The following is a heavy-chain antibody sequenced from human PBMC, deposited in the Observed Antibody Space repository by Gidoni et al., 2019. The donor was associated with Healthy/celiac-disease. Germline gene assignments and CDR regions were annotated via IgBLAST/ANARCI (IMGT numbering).Heavy chain of an antibody. CDR2: IYPGDSDT. J-gene: IGHJ4*02. CDR1: GYSFTSSW. Sequence: VQLVQSGAEVKTPGESLTISCKGSGYSFTSSWIGWVRQMPGKGLEWMGIIYPGDSDTRYSPSFQGQVTSSADKSISTAYLQWSSLKASDTAMYYCARLPPSITMVRGVIPAPYYFDYWGQGTLVTVSS. V-gene: IGHV5-51*01. D-gene: IGHD3-10*01. CDR3: ARLPPSITMVRGVIPAPYYFDY.